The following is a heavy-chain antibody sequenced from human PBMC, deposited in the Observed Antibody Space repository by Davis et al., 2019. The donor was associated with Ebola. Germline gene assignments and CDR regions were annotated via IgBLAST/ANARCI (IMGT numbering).Heavy chain of an antibody. V-gene: IGHV3-23*01. J-gene: IGHJ3*01. D-gene: IGHD6-19*01. Sequence: PGGSLRLSCAASGFVSSSYVMSWVRRAPGKGLEWVSTLVLSADTYYADSVKGRFTISRDNSKNTLHLQMNSLRVEDTAIYYCAKDTSNVWFDVWGQGTMVSVSS. CDR3: AKDTSNVWFDV. CDR2: LVLSADT. CDR1: GFVSSSYV.